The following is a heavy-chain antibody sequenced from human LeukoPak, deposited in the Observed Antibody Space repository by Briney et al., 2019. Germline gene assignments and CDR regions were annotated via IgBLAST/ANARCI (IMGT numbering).Heavy chain of an antibody. Sequence: PGGSLRLSCAASGFTFSSYAMSWFRQAPGKGLDWFSPISGSGGSTYYADSVKGRFTISRDNSKNTLYLQMNSLRAEDTAVYYCAKPLNVWGSYRYPLFDYWGQGTLVTVSS. CDR1: GFTFSSYA. CDR2: ISGSGGST. CDR3: AKPLNVWGSYRYPLFDY. D-gene: IGHD3-16*02. V-gene: IGHV3-23*01. J-gene: IGHJ4*02.